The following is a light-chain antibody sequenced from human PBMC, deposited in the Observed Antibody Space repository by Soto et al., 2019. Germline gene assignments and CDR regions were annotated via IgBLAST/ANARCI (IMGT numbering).Light chain of an antibody. CDR3: SSWDGSLSCYV. V-gene: IGLV1-47*02. CDR2: NNN. CDR1: SSNIGSNY. Sequence: QSVLTQPPSASGTPGQGVTISCSGSSSNIGSNYVYWYQQLPGTAPKLLIYNNNQRPSGVPDRFSASKSGTSASLAIRGLRSDDEADYYSSSWDGSLSCYVFGAGTKVTVL. J-gene: IGLJ1*01.